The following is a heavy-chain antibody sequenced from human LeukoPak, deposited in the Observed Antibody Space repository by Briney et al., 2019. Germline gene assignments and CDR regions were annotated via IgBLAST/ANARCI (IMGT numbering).Heavy chain of an antibody. Sequence: PSETLSLTCTVSGGSISSYYWRWIRQPAGKGLEWIGRIYTSGSTNYNPSLKSRVTMSVDTSKNQFSLKLSSVTAADTAVYYCARATQARLGIQLWLAFDIWGQGTMVTVSS. D-gene: IGHD5-18*01. CDR2: IYTSGST. CDR3: ARATQARLGIQLWLAFDI. CDR1: GGSISSYY. J-gene: IGHJ3*02. V-gene: IGHV4-4*07.